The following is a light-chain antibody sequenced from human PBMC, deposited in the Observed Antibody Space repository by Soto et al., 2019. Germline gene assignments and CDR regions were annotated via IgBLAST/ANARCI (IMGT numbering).Light chain of an antibody. CDR1: QSFSSN. V-gene: IGKV3-15*01. CDR3: QKYNIWPRT. CDR2: GAS. J-gene: IGKJ2*01. Sequence: EIVMTQSPATLSVSPGESATLSCRASQSFSSNLAWFQQKPGQAPRLLIYGASTRATGVPARFSGSGSGTEFTLTISSLQSEDFAVYYCQKYNIWPRTFGQGTRLETK.